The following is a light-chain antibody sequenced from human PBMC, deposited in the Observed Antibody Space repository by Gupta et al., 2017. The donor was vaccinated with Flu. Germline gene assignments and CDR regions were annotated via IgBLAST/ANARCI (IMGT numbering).Light chain of an antibody. V-gene: IGLV1-51*02. Sequence: RVTISCSGSSSNIGNTYVYWYQQLPGTAPKLLIYENNKRPSGIPDRFSGSKSGTSAALGITGLQTGDEADYYCGTWDGSRRTDVFGAGTKVTVL. CDR2: ENN. CDR1: SSNIGNTY. CDR3: GTWDGSRRTDV. J-gene: IGLJ1*01.